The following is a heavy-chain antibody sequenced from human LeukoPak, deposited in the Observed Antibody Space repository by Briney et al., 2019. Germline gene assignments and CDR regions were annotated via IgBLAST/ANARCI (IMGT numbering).Heavy chain of an antibody. CDR1: GYTLTELS. J-gene: IGHJ4*02. CDR3: ATALWGAAAGLDY. D-gene: IGHD6-13*01. Sequence: GASVNVSCKVSGYTLTELSMHWVRQAPGKGLEWMGGFDPEDGETIYAQKFQGRVTMSEDASTDTAYMELSSLRSEDTAVYYCATALWGAAAGLDYWGQGTLVTVSS. V-gene: IGHV1-24*01. CDR2: FDPEDGET.